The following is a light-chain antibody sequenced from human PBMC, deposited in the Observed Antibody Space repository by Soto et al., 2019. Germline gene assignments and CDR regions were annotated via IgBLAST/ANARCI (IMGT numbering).Light chain of an antibody. V-gene: IGKV1D-16*01. CDR1: QGISTW. Sequence: DIQMTQSPSSLSASVPDTFTITCRASQGISTWLAWFQQKSEKAPKFLIYAASSLQSGVPSRFSGGGSGTDFTLTISSLQAEDFATYYCQQYASWPITFSQGTRLEIK. CDR2: AAS. J-gene: IGKJ5*01. CDR3: QQYASWPIT.